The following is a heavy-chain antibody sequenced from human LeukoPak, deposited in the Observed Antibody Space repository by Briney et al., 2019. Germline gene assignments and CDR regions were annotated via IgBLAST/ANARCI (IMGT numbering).Heavy chain of an antibody. CDR3: ASAVAAAPIDAFDI. CDR1: GFTFGSYS. Sequence: GGSLRLSCAASGFTFGSYSMNWVRQAPGKGLEWVSSISSSSSYIYYADSVKGRFTISRDNAKNSLYLQMNSLRAEDTAVYYCASAVAAAPIDAFDIWGQGTMVTVSS. CDR2: ISSSSSYI. V-gene: IGHV3-21*01. J-gene: IGHJ3*02. D-gene: IGHD6-13*01.